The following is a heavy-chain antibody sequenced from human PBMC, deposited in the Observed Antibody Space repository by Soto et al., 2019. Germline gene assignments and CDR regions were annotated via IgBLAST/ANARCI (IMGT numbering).Heavy chain of an antibody. J-gene: IGHJ6*02. CDR2: ISSSSSYI. D-gene: IGHD3-22*01. CDR3: ARDLNYDSSVGLLFPLIVDYYYGMDV. V-gene: IGHV3-21*01. Sequence: PGGTLRPSCAASGFPFSSYSMNWVRQAPGNGLEWVSSISSSSSYIYYADSVKGRFTISRDNAKNSLYLQMNSLRAEDTAVYYSARDLNYDSSVGLLFPLIVDYYYGMDVWGQGTTVTVSS. CDR1: GFPFSSYS.